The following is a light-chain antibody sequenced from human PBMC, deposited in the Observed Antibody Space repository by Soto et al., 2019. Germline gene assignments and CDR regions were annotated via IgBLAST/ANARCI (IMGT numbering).Light chain of an antibody. CDR1: QTISSW. V-gene: IGKV1-5*03. CDR3: QHYNSYSEA. CDR2: KAC. Sequence: DIQMTQSPSTLSGSVGDRVTITCRASQTISSWLAWYQQKPGQAPKLLLYKACTLKSGVTSRFIGSGSGTEFTHTSSSLQPDDCVTYYCQHYNSYSEAFCHGTQV. J-gene: IGKJ1*01.